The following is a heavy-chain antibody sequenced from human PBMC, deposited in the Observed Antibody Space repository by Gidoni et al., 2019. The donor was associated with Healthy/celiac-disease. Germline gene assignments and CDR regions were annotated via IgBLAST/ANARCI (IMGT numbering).Heavy chain of an antibody. CDR1: GYTFTSYA. CDR3: ARALSYYDSIVYYFAF. V-gene: IGHV1-3*01. Sequence: QVQLVQSGAEGEKPGASVTVSCKASGYTFTSYAMHWVRPAPGQRLEWMGWINAGNGNTKYSQQFPGSVTLPRDTSAITAYMALSILRSEDTAVYYCARALSYYDSIVYYFAFWGQGTLVTVSS. J-gene: IGHJ4*02. CDR2: INAGNGNT. D-gene: IGHD3-22*01.